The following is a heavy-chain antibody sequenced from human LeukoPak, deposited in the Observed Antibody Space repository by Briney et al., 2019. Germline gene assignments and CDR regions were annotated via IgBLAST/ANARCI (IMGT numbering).Heavy chain of an antibody. Sequence: KPSETLSVTCTVSGGSISSYYWSWIRQPPGKGLEWIGYIYYSGSSNYNPSLKSRVTISVDTSKNQFSLKLSSVTAADTAVYYCARANCSGGSCYPRGAFDIWGQRTMVTVSS. J-gene: IGHJ3*02. V-gene: IGHV4-59*01. CDR3: ARANCSGGSCYPRGAFDI. CDR1: GGSISSYY. D-gene: IGHD2-15*01. CDR2: IYYSGSS.